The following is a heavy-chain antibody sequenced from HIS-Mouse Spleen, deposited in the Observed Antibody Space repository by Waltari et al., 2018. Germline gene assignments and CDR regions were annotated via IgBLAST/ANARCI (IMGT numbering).Heavy chain of an antibody. D-gene: IGHD4-17*01. V-gene: IGHV3-30*18. J-gene: IGHJ3*02. CDR3: AKGGSTTVTAFDI. CDR2: ISYDGSNK. Sequence: QVQLVESGGGVVQPGRSLGLSCAASGFTFSSFGMHWVRQAPGKGVEWVAVISYDGSNKYYADSVKGRFTISRDNSKNTLYLQMNSLRAEDTAVYYCAKGGSTTVTAFDIWGQGTMVTVSS. CDR1: GFTFSSFG.